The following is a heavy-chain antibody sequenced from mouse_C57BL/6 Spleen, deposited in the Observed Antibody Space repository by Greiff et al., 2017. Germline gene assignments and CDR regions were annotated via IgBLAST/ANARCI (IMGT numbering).Heavy chain of an antibody. CDR2: ISSGSSTI. CDR3: ARNYGVAEGAMDY. CDR1: GFTFSDYG. V-gene: IGHV5-17*01. Sequence: EVKLMESGGGLVKPGGSLKLSCAASGFTFSDYGMHWVRQAPEKGLEWVAYISSGSSTIYYADTVKGRFTISRDNAKNTLFLQMTSLRSEDTAMYYCARNYGVAEGAMDYWGQGTSVTVSS. D-gene: IGHD1-1*01. J-gene: IGHJ4*01.